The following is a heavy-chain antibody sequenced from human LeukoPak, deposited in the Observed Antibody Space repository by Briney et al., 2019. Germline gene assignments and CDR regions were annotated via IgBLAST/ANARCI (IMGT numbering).Heavy chain of an antibody. J-gene: IGHJ5*02. V-gene: IGHV1-69*04. CDR3: ARFRDYGAIFGSDWFDP. D-gene: IGHD4-17*01. CDR2: IIPILGIA. Sequence: ASVKVSFKASGGTFSSYAISWVRQAPGQGLEWMGRIIPILGIANYAQKFQGRVTITADKSTSTADMELSSLSSEDTAVYYCARFRDYGAIFGSDWFDPWGQGTLVTVSS. CDR1: GGTFSSYA.